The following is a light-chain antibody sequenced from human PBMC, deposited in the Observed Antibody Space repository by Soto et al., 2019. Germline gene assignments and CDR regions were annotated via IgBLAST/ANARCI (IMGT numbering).Light chain of an antibody. V-gene: IGKV1-39*01. CDR1: QSISSY. CDR3: QQSYSTPRT. CDR2: AAS. Sequence: DVQMTQSPASLSASVVDRLTITCLASQSISSYLNWYQQKPGKAPKLLIYAASSLQSGVPSRFSGSGSGTDFTLTISSLQPEDFATYYCQQSYSTPRTFGQGTKVDNK. J-gene: IGKJ1*01.